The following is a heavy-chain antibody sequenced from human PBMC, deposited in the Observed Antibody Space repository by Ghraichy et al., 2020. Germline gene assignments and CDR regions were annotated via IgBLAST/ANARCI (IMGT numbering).Heavy chain of an antibody. CDR3: ARGGNIFPTSYFDY. D-gene: IGHD3-9*01. CDR1: GASLSSGDYY. J-gene: IGHJ4*03. Sequence: SETLSLTCSVSGASLSSGDYYWSRIPQPPGKGLEWIGYIHHTGTTFYKPSLKSRVDISLQTSRRRPSLRLSPVTAADTAVYYCARGGNIFPTSYFDYWGHGNLVTVSS. CDR2: IHHTGTT. V-gene: IGHV4-30-4*01.